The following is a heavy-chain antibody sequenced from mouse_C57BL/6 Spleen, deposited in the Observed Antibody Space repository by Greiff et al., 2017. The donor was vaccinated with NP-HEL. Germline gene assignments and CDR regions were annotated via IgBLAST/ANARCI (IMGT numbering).Heavy chain of an antibody. CDR3: AITVVATYWYFDV. Sequence: EVQLQQSVAELVRPGASVKLSCTASGFNIKNTYMHWVKQRPEQGLEWIGRIDPANGNTKYAPKFQGKATITADTSSNTAYRQLSRLTSEDTAIYYCAITVVATYWYFDVWGTGTTVTVSS. V-gene: IGHV14-3*01. CDR2: IDPANGNT. CDR1: GFNIKNTY. J-gene: IGHJ1*03. D-gene: IGHD1-1*01.